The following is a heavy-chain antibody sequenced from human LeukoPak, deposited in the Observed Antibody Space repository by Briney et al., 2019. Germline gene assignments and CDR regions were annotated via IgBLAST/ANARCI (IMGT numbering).Heavy chain of an antibody. CDR1: GFTFDDYT. CDR3: AKGEDYGDLRGDYYSDY. D-gene: IGHD4-17*01. CDR2: ISWDGGST. Sequence: GGSLRLSCAASGFTFDDYTMHWVRQAPGKGLEWVSLISWDGGSTYYADSVKGRFTISRDNSKNSLYLQMNSLRTEDTALYYCAKGEDYGDLRGDYYSDYWGQGTLVTVSS. J-gene: IGHJ4*02. V-gene: IGHV3-43*01.